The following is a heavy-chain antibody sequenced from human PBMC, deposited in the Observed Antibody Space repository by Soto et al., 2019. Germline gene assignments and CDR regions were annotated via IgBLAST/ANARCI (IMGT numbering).Heavy chain of an antibody. CDR2: MNPNSGNT. CDR1: GYTFTSYD. Sequence: QVQLVQSGAEVKKPGASVKVSCKASGYTFTSYDINWVRQATGQGLEWMGWMNPNSGNTGYAQKFQGRVTMTRNTALSTAYMELSSLRSEATVVYYCASSTNDYGDRHWGQGALVTVSS. CDR3: ASSTNDYGDRH. J-gene: IGHJ4*02. V-gene: IGHV1-8*01. D-gene: IGHD4-17*01.